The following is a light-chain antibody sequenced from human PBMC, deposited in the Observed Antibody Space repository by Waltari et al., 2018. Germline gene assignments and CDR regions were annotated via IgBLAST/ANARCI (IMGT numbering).Light chain of an antibody. V-gene: IGKV3-20*01. J-gene: IGKJ1*01. Sequence: EIVLTQSPGTLSLSPGDRATLSCRASQSVSRTLAWYRQKPGQAPRLLIYDASSRATGIPGRFSGSGSGTDFSLTISRLEPEDFAVYYCQKYGTLPATFGQGTKVEIK. CDR3: QKYGTLPAT. CDR2: DAS. CDR1: QSVSRT.